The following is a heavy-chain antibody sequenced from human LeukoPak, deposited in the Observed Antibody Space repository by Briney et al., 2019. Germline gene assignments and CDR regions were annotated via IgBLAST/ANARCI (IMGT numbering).Heavy chain of an antibody. J-gene: IGHJ4*02. CDR2: ISAYNGNT. V-gene: IGHV1-18*01. D-gene: IGHD2-2*01. Sequence: ASVKVSCKASGYTFTSYGISWVRQAPGQGLEWMGWISAYNGNTNYAQKLQGRVTMTTDTSTSTAYMELRSLRSDDTAVYYCARVAGDIVVVPAATYWGQGTLVTVSS. CDR3: ARVAGDIVVVPAATY. CDR1: GYTFTSYG.